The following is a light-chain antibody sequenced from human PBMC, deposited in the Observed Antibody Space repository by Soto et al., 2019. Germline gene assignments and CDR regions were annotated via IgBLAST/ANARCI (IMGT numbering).Light chain of an antibody. Sequence: IVMTQSPATLSVSPGQRVTLSCRASQSVGSDLAWYQQKVGQAPRLLIYAPSTRATGIPARFSGSGSGTEFTLTISSLQSEDFAVYYCQQYRKWPRTFGQGTKVEIK. CDR1: QSVGSD. V-gene: IGKV3-15*01. CDR2: APS. CDR3: QQYRKWPRT. J-gene: IGKJ1*01.